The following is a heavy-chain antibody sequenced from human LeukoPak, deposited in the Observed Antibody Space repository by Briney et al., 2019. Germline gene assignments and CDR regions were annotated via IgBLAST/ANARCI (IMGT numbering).Heavy chain of an antibody. Sequence: GGSLRLSCAASGFTFSSYAMSWVRQAPGKGLEWVSAVNSGGDTYYADSVKGRFTISRDNSKNTLYLQMHSLRAEDTAVYYCAKDGDSYGYLHFIDYWGQGTLVTVSS. CDR2: VNSGGDT. CDR1: GFTFSSYA. J-gene: IGHJ4*02. D-gene: IGHD5-18*01. CDR3: AKDGDSYGYLHFIDY. V-gene: IGHV3-23*01.